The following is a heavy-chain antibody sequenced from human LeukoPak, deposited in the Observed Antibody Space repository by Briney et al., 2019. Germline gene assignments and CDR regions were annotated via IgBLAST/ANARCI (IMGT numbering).Heavy chain of an antibody. CDR1: GFTFSSYG. D-gene: IGHD7-27*01. V-gene: IGHV3-23*01. CDR3: AKDPNWGSFTGPSNWFDP. Sequence: GGTLRLSCAGSGFTFSSYGMSWVRQAPGKGLEWVSAISGSGGSTYYADSVKGRFTIPRDNSKNTLYLQMNSLRAEDTAVYYCAKDPNWGSFTGPSNWFDPWGQGTLVTVSS. CDR2: ISGSGGST. J-gene: IGHJ5*02.